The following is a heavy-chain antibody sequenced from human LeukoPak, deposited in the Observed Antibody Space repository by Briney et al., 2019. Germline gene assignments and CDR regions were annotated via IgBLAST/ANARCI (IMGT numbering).Heavy chain of an antibody. V-gene: IGHV3-30*04. CDR2: ISYDGSNK. Sequence: PGGSLRLSCAASGFTFSSYAMHWVRQAPGKGLEWVAVISYDGSNKYYADSVKGRFTISRDNSKNTLYLQMNSLRAEDTAVYYCAKGDIVVVVAATLPSDYWGQGTLVTVSS. CDR1: GFTFSSYA. J-gene: IGHJ4*02. D-gene: IGHD2-15*01. CDR3: AKGDIVVVVAATLPSDY.